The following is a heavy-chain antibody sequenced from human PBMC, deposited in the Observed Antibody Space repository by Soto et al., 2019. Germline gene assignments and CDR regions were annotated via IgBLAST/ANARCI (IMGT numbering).Heavy chain of an antibody. CDR3: ARGVGYCSGGSCYRCFDP. Sequence: SETLSLTCAVYGGSFSGYYWSWIRQPPGKGLEWIGEINHSGSTNYNPSLKSRVTISVDTSKNQFSLKLSSVTAADTAVYYCARGVGYCSGGSCYRCFDPWGQGTLVTVSS. J-gene: IGHJ5*02. V-gene: IGHV4-34*01. CDR2: INHSGST. CDR1: GGSFSGYY. D-gene: IGHD2-15*01.